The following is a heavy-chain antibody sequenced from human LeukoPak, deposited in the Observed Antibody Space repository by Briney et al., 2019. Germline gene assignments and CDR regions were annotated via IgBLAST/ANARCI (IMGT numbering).Heavy chain of an antibody. CDR3: ARGLGSSGGDY. V-gene: IGHV4-34*01. CDR2: INHSGST. Sequence: LETLSLTCAVYGGSFSGYYWSWIRQPPGKGLEWIGEINHSGSTNYNPSLKSRVTISVDTSKNQFSLKLSSVTAADTAVYYCARGLGSSGGDYWGQGTLVTVSS. D-gene: IGHD6-25*01. J-gene: IGHJ4*02. CDR1: GGSFSGYY.